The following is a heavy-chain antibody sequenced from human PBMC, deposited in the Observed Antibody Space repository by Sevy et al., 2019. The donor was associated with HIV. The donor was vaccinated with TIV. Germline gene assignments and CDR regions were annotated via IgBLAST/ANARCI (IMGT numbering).Heavy chain of an antibody. CDR2: IYYSGST. V-gene: IGHV4-61*01. D-gene: IGHD2-15*01. CDR1: GGSVSSGSYY. Sequence: SETLSLTCTVSGGSVSSGSYYWSWIRQPPGKGLEWLGYIYYSGSTNYNPSLKSRVTISVDTSKNQFSLKLSSVTAADTAVYYCASSKGYCSGGSCAHYAFDIWGQGTMVTVSS. J-gene: IGHJ3*02. CDR3: ASSKGYCSGGSCAHYAFDI.